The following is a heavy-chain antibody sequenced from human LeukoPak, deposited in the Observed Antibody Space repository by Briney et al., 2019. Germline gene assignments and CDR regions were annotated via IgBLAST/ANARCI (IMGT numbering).Heavy chain of an antibody. CDR1: GGTFSKYT. J-gene: IGHJ4*02. V-gene: IGHV5-51*01. CDR3: ARRSVTYPYYFDY. D-gene: IGHD3-16*01. CDR2: IYPGDSDT. Sequence: KVSCKASGGTFSKYTISWVRQMPGKGLEWMGIIYPGDSDTRYSPSFQGQVTISADKSISTAYLQWSSLKASDTAMYYCARRSVTYPYYFDYWGQGTLVTVSS.